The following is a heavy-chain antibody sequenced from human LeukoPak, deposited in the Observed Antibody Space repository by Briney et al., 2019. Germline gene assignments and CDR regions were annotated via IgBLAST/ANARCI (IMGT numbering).Heavy chain of an antibody. Sequence: GESLKISCKGSGYNFATYWIGWVRQMPGKGLEWMGIIYPGDSDTRYSPSFQGQVTISVDKSSNTAYLQWSSLKASDTAIYYCASRKKGMATTGFDYWGQGTLVTVSS. CDR1: GYNFATYW. CDR2: IYPGDSDT. J-gene: IGHJ4*02. CDR3: ASRKKGMATTGFDY. D-gene: IGHD5-24*01. V-gene: IGHV5-51*01.